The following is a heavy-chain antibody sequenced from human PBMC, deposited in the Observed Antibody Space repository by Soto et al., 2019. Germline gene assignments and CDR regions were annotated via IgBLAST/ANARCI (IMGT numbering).Heavy chain of an antibody. CDR2: IYYTGST. CDR3: ARASGCSGGSCAFDP. V-gene: IGHV4-61*08. D-gene: IGHD2-15*01. J-gene: IGHJ5*02. Sequence: SETLSLTCTVSGGSISSGGYYWMWIRQPPGKGLEWIGYIYYTGSTNYNPSLKSRVTISVDTSKNQFSLKLSSVTAADTAVYYCARASGCSGGSCAFDPWGQGTLVTVSS. CDR1: GGSISSGGYY.